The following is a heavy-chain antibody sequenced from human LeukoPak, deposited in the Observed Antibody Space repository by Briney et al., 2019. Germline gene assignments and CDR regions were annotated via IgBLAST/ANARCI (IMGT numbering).Heavy chain of an antibody. CDR1: GGTFSSYA. J-gene: IGHJ4*02. CDR3: ARLYYDFWSGRTYYFDY. D-gene: IGHD3-3*01. CDR2: IIPILGIA. Sequence: GASVKVSCKASGGTFSSYAISWVRQAPGQGLEWMGRIIPILGIANYAQKFQGRVTITADKSTSTAYMELSSLRSEDTAVYYCARLYYDFWSGRTYYFDYWGQGTLVTVSS. V-gene: IGHV1-69*04.